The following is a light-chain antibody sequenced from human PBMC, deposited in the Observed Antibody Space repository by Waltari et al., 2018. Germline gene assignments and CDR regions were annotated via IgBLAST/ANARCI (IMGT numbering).Light chain of an antibody. CDR2: VNSDGSH. J-gene: IGLJ3*02. Sequence: LVLTQSPSASDPLGASVKLTCSLPRAYPAYAIACHQQQPVKRPRYLMTVNSDGSHKQGDGISERFSGSSSDLDRYLIISRLQSDDEADYFCQTWGTGIQVFGSGTKLTVL. CDR1: RAYPAYA. CDR3: QTWGTGIQV. V-gene: IGLV4-69*01.